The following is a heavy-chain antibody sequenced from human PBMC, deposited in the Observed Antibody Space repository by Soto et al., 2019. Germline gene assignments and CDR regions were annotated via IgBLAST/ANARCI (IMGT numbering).Heavy chain of an antibody. CDR2: ITPILGIA. D-gene: IGHD2-2*02. V-gene: IGHV1-69*02. J-gene: IGHJ4*02. Sequence: QVQLVQSGAEVKKTGSSVKVSCKASGGTFSSCTISWVRQAPGQGLEWMGRITPILGIANYAQKFQGRVTITADKSTSTAYMELSSLRSEDTAVYYCAMDYCSSTSCYRDHWGQGTLVTVSS. CDR3: AMDYCSSTSCYRDH. CDR1: GGTFSSCT.